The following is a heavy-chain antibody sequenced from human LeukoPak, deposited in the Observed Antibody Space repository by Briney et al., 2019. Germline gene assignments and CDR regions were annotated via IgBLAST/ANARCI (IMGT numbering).Heavy chain of an antibody. D-gene: IGHD3-16*01. V-gene: IGHV4-39*07. CDR1: GGSISSSSYY. Sequence: PSETLSLTCTVSGGSISSSSYYWGWIRQPPGKGLEWIGSIYYSGSTYYNPSLKSRVTISVDTSKNQFSLKLSSVTAADTAVYYCARLQGGVTPPSRDYYCYMDVWGKGTTVTISS. CDR3: ARLQGGVTPPSRDYYCYMDV. J-gene: IGHJ6*03. CDR2: IYYSGST.